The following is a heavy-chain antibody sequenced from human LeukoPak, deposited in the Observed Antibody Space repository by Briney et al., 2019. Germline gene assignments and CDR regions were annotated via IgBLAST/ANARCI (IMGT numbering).Heavy chain of an antibody. CDR3: ARHRDYRVYYFDY. CDR1: GGSIGSYY. Sequence: SETLCLTWTVSGGSIGSYYWSWIRQPPGKGLEWIGYIYYSGSTNYNPSLKSRVTISVDTSKNQFSLKLSSVTAADTAVYYCARHRDYRVYYFDYWGQGTLVTVSS. J-gene: IGHJ4*02. D-gene: IGHD4/OR15-4a*01. V-gene: IGHV4-59*08. CDR2: IYYSGST.